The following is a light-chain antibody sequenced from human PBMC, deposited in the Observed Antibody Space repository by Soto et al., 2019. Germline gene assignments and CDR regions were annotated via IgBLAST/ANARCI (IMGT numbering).Light chain of an antibody. J-gene: IGKJ1*01. CDR3: HQYNSFSPWT. V-gene: IGKV1-5*01. CDR2: DAS. CDR1: QDIRSW. Sequence: DIQMTQSPSTLSASVGDRVAITCRASQDIRSWVAWYQQRPGKAPKLLIYDASRLKSGVPPRFSGSGSGTEFTLTISSLQPADFATYYCHQYNSFSPWTFGQGTKVGIK.